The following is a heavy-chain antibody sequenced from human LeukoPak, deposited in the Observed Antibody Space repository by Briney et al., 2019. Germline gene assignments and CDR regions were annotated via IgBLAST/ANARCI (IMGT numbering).Heavy chain of an antibody. D-gene: IGHD2-2*01. CDR1: GGSVSSGSYY. J-gene: IGHJ4*02. V-gene: IGHV4-61*01. CDR3: ARSGSRVLPAAI. Sequence: SETLSLTCTVSGGSVSSGSYYWSCIRQPPGKGLEWTGYIYYSGSTNYNPSLKSRVTISVDTSKNQFSLKLSSVTAADTAVYYCARSGSRVLPAAIWGQGTLVTVSS. CDR2: IYYSGST.